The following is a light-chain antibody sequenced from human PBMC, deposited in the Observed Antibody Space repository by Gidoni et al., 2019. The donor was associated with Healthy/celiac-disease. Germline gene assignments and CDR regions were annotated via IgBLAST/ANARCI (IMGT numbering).Light chain of an antibody. Sequence: DIQMTQSPSSLSASVGDRVTITCRARQSISSYLNWYQQKPGKAPKLLIYAASSLHSGVPSRFSGSGSGTDFTLTISSLQPEDFATYYCQQSYSTPHTFGQGTKLEIK. CDR3: QQSYSTPHT. V-gene: IGKV1-39*01. J-gene: IGKJ2*01. CDR2: AAS. CDR1: QSISSY.